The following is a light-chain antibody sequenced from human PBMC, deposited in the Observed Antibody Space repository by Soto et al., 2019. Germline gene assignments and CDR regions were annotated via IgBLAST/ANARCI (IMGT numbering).Light chain of an antibody. CDR1: QSVSTN. Sequence: EIVMTQSPSTLSVSPGERATLSCRASQSVSTNLAWYQQKPGQAPRLLIYGASTRTTGIPARFSGSGSGTEFTLSISSLQSEDFAVYYCQQYNNWPPWTFGQRGKV. CDR2: GAS. CDR3: QQYNNWPPWT. J-gene: IGKJ1*01. V-gene: IGKV3-15*01.